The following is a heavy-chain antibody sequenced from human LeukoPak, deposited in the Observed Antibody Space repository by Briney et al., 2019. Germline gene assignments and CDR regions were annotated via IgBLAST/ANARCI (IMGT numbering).Heavy chain of an antibody. CDR2: ISGSGGST. Sequence: SGGSLRLSCAASGFTFSSYAMSWVRQAPGKGLEWVSAISGSGGSTYYADSVKGRFTISRDNSKNTLYLQMNSLRAEDTAVYYCARAGIKYYGMDVWGQGTTVTVSS. CDR1: GFTFSSYA. D-gene: IGHD3-10*01. J-gene: IGHJ6*02. V-gene: IGHV3-23*01. CDR3: ARAGIKYYGMDV.